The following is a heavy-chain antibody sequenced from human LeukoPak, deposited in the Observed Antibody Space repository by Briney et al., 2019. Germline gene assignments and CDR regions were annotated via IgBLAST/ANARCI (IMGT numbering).Heavy chain of an antibody. J-gene: IGHJ5*02. CDR2: IKQDGSEN. Sequence: GGSLRLSCAASGFTFSNYWMSWVRQAPGKGLEWVANIKQDGSENYYVDSVKGRFTISRDNAKNSLYLQMNSLRAEDTAVYYCARGTMTLDWFDPWGQGTLVTVSS. CDR3: ARGTMTLDWFDP. CDR1: GFTFSNYW. V-gene: IGHV3-7*01. D-gene: IGHD1-14*01.